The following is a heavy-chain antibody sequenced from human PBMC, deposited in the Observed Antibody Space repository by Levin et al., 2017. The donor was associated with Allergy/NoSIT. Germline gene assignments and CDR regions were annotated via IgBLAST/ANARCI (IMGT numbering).Heavy chain of an antibody. J-gene: IGHJ4*02. CDR3: ARDYSIVATKSLATRLHYFDF. CDR1: GYTLTSYG. Sequence: GESLKISCKASGYTLTSYGISWVRQAPGQGLEWMGWISGYNGNTNYAQKLQGRVTMTTDTSTNTAYMELRSLRSDDTAVYYCARDYSIVATKSLATRLHYFDFWGQGTLVTVSS. V-gene: IGHV1-18*01. D-gene: IGHD5-12*01. CDR2: ISGYNGNT.